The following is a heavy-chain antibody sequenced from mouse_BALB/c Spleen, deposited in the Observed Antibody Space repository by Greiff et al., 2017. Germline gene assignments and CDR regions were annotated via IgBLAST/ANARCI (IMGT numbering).Heavy chain of an antibody. Sequence: EVKLQESGAELVRPGALVKLSCKASGFNIKDYYMHWVKQRPEQGLEWIGWIDPENGNTIYDPKFQGKASITADTSSNTAYLQLSSLTSEDTAVYYCARLLRSFDYWGQGTTLTVSS. J-gene: IGHJ2*01. CDR1: GFNIKDYY. CDR2: IDPENGNT. CDR3: ARLLRSFDY. V-gene: IGHV14-1*02. D-gene: IGHD1-1*01.